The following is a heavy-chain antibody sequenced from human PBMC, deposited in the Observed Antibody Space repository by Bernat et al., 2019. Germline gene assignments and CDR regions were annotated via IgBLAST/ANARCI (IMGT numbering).Heavy chain of an antibody. Sequence: QVQLVESGGGVVQPRGSLRPSCAASGFTFISFGMHWVRQAPGKGLEWVAVISYDGSNKFYADSVKGRFTISRDNSKNTLYLQMNSLRAEDTAVYYCAKEESYYYGMDVWGQGTTVTVSS. V-gene: IGHV3-30*18. J-gene: IGHJ6*02. CDR1: GFTFISFG. CDR2: ISYDGSNK. CDR3: AKEESYYYGMDV.